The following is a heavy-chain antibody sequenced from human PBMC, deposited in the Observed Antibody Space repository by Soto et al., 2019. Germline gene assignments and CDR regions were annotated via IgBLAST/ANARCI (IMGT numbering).Heavy chain of an antibody. CDR1: GGSISSGGYY. Sequence: SETLSLTCTVSGGSISSGGYYWSWIRQHPGKGLEWIGYIYYSGSTYYNPSLKSRVTISVDTSKNQFSLKLSSVTAADTAVYYCARDSIAAAGSHYYYYGMDVWGQGTTVTVSS. CDR2: IYYSGST. D-gene: IGHD6-13*01. CDR3: ARDSIAAAGSHYYYYGMDV. V-gene: IGHV4-31*03. J-gene: IGHJ6*02.